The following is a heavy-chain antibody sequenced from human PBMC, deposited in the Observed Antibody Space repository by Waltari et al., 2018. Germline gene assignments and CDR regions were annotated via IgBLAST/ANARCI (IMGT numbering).Heavy chain of an antibody. D-gene: IGHD3-10*01. J-gene: IGHJ4*02. CDR3: ARGLSSGWFDF. V-gene: IGHV3-7*01. Sequence: EVQLVESGGVLVQPGGSLRLSCAASGFTFSSYWMSWVRQAPGKGLEWVANRKQDGSEKYYVDSVKGRFTISRDNAKNSLYLQMNSLRAEDTAVYYCARGLSSGWFDFWGQGTLVTVSS. CDR2: RKQDGSEK. CDR1: GFTFSSYW.